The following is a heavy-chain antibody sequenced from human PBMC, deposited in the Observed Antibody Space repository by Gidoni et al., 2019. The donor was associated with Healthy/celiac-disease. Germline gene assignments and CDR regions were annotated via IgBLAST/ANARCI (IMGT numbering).Heavy chain of an antibody. CDR3: TTMGSTVTTPSSSD. Sequence: LRKGLEWVGRIKSKTDGGTTDYAAPVKGRFTISRDDSKNTLYLQMNSLKTEDTAVYYCTTMGSTVTTPSSSDWGQGTLVTVSS. D-gene: IGHD4-4*01. V-gene: IGHV3-15*01. J-gene: IGHJ4*02. CDR2: IKSKTDGGTT.